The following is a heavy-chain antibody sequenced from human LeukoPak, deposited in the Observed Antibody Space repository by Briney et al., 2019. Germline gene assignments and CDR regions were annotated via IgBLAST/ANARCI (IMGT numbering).Heavy chain of an antibody. CDR1: GVSVSNHY. CDR3: ASDLYGDYSKTFGHFDL. D-gene: IGHD4-17*01. CDR2: FYYSGGT. J-gene: IGHJ2*01. Sequence: SXXLSLTCSVSGVSVSNHYWSWIRQPPGKGLEWIGWFYYSGGTYFNPSLGSRVTISADTSRNHLSLNLRSLTAADTAVYYCASDLYGDYSKTFGHFDLWGRGTLVTVSS. V-gene: IGHV4-59*02.